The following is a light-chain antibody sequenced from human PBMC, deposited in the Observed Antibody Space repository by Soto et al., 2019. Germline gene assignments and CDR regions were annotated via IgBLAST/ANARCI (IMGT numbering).Light chain of an antibody. CDR2: EGS. CDR3: YSYAGTNTFV. CDR1: SSDVGNYNH. V-gene: IGLV2-23*01. Sequence: QSALTQPASVSGSPGQSITISCTGTSSDVGNYNHVSWYQQHPGKAPKLMIYEGSNRPSGVSHRFSASKSGSTASLTISGLQAEDEADYYCYSYAGTNTFVFGTGTKLTVL. J-gene: IGLJ1*01.